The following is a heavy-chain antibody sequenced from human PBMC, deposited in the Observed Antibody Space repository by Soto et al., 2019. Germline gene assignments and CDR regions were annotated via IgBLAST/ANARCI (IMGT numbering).Heavy chain of an antibody. Sequence: GGSLRLSCAASGFTVSSNYMSWVRQAPGKGLEWVSVIYSGGSTYYADSVKGRFTISRDNSKNTLYLQMNSLRAEDTAVYYCARGEAYCGGDCYLSHAFDIWGQGTMVTVSS. CDR1: GFTVSSNY. CDR3: ARGEAYCGGDCYLSHAFDI. J-gene: IGHJ3*02. D-gene: IGHD2-21*01. V-gene: IGHV3-66*01. CDR2: IYSGGST.